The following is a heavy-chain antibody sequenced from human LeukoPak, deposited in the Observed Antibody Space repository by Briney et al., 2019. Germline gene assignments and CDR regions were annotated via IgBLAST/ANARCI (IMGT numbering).Heavy chain of an antibody. CDR1: GFTFSSYS. V-gene: IGHV3-21*01. J-gene: IGHJ3*02. D-gene: IGHD5-24*01. Sequence: PGGSLRLSCAASGFTFSSYSMNWVRQAPGKGLEWVSSISSSSSYIYYADSVKGRFTISRDNAKNSLYLQMNSLRAEDTAVYYCARDRRDGYNSHDAFDIWGQGTMVTVSS. CDR3: ARDRRDGYNSHDAFDI. CDR2: ISSSSSYI.